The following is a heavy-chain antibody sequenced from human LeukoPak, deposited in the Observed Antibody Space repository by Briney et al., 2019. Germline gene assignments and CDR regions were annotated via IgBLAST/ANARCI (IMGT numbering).Heavy chain of an antibody. D-gene: IGHD2-21*02. Sequence: PGGSLRLSCAASGFTFISYGVHWVRQAPGKGLERVVAIWFDGSNTYSVDPVKGGFTNSRDSSKNTAYLQMNSLRADDTAVYYCAKDGVVTAVPRGAYYNYYVAVWGKGTTVSVS. J-gene: IGHJ6*03. CDR2: IWFDGSNT. CDR3: AKDGVVTAVPRGAYYNYYVAV. CDR1: GFTFISYG. V-gene: IGHV3-33*06.